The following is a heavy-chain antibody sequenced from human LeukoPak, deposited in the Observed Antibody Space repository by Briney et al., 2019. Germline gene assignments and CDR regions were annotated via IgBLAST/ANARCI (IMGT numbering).Heavy chain of an antibody. D-gene: IGHD4-11*01. V-gene: IGHV3-30*02. CDR1: GFTFSSYG. CDR2: IRYDGSNK. Sequence: GGSLRLSCAASGFTFSSYGMHWVRQAPGKGLEWVAFIRYDGSNKYYADSVKGRFTISRDNSKNTLYLQMNSLRAEDTAVYYCAKDRRDRLNYLFDYWGQGTLVTVSS. CDR3: AKDRRDRLNYLFDY. J-gene: IGHJ4*02.